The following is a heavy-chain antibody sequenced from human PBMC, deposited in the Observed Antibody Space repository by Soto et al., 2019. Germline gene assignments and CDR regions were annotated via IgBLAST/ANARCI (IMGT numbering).Heavy chain of an antibody. V-gene: IGHV1-69*13. Sequence: SVKVSCKASGGTFSSYAISWVRQAPGQGLEWMRGIIPIFGTANYAQKFQGRVTITADESTSTAYMELSSLRSEDTAVYYCARARRNYYDSSGYYSWGQGTLVTVSS. CDR3: ARARRNYYDSSGYYS. CDR1: GGTFSSYA. D-gene: IGHD3-22*01. J-gene: IGHJ4*02. CDR2: IIPIFGTA.